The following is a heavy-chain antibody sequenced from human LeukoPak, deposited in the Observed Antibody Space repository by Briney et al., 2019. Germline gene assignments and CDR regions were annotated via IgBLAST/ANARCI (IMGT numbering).Heavy chain of an antibody. V-gene: IGHV1-18*01. D-gene: IGHD3-22*01. CDR3: AREVIPYYYDSSGYYNY. CDR1: GYTFTSYG. J-gene: IGHJ4*02. CDR2: ISPYNGNT. Sequence: GSVSVSCKASGYTFTSYGMSWVRQARGQGGEGMGGISPYNGNTNYAQKLQGRVTMTTDTSTSTAYMELRSLRSDDTAVYYCAREVIPYYYDSSGYYNYWGQGTLVTVSS.